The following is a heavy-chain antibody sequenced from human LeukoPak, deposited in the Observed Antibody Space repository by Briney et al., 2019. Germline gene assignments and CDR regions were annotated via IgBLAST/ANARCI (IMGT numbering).Heavy chain of an antibody. CDR3: ARDKNSGSFDY. D-gene: IGHD3-10*01. CDR2: IFYTGST. V-gene: IGHV4-59*12. J-gene: IGHJ4*02. Sequence: NSSETLSLTCTVSGGSISTYYWSWIRQPPGKGLEYIGYIFYTGSTNYNPSLKSRVTISVDTSKNQFSLKLSSVTAADTAMYYCARDKNSGSFDYWGQGTLVTVSS. CDR1: GGSISTYY.